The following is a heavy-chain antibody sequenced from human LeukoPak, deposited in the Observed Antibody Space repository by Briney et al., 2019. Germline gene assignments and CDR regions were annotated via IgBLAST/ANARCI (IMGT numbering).Heavy chain of an antibody. Sequence: GGSLRLSCAASGFTFSSYSMNWVRQAPGKGLEWVSSISSSSSYIYYADSVKGRFTISRDNAKNSLYLQMNSLRAEDTAAYYCARVYYDYLLYKGGYYWYHFGMDVWGQGTTVTVSS. V-gene: IGHV3-21*01. CDR3: ARVYYDYLLYKGGYYWYHFGMDV. CDR1: GFTFSSYS. J-gene: IGHJ6*02. D-gene: IGHD3-9*01. CDR2: ISSSSSYI.